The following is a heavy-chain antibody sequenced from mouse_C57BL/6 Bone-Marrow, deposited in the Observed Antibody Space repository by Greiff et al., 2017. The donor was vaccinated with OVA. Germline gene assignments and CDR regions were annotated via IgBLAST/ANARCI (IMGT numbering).Heavy chain of an antibody. D-gene: IGHD1-1*01. CDR3: GRSPVVATDAMDF. V-gene: IGHV1-80*01. CDR1: GYAFSSYW. CDR2: IYPGDGDT. J-gene: IGHJ4*01. Sequence: VLLQQSGAELVKPGASVKISCKASGYAFSSYWMNWVKQRPGKGLEWIGQIYPGDGDTNYNGKFKGKATLTADKSSSTAYMHLSSLTSEDSAVYYCGRSPVVATDAMDFWGQGTSGTGSS.